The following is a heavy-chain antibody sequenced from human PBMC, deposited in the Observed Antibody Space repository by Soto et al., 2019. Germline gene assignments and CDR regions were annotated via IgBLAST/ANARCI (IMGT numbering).Heavy chain of an antibody. D-gene: IGHD3-22*01. CDR3: ARDDSSGPGRFDP. J-gene: IGHJ5*02. CDR1: GYTFSSYA. CDR2: ISAYSGNT. Sequence: ASVKVSCKASGYTFSSYAITWVRQAPGQGLEWMAWISAYSGNTDYAQNLQGRVTMTTDRSTSTAYMELRSLRSDDTAVYYCARDDSSGPGRFDPWGQGTLVTVSS. V-gene: IGHV1-18*01.